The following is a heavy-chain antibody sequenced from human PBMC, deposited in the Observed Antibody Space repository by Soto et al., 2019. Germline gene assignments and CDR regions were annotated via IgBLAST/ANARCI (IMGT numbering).Heavy chain of an antibody. Sequence: QVQLVQSGAEVKKPGSSVKVSCKASVGTFSSYAISWVRQAPGQGLEWMGGIIPIFGTANYAQKFQGRVTINAGESTSTAYMELSSLRSEDTAVYYCASPHPRQLWAQKAYYYYYGMDVWGQGTTVTVSS. CDR1: VGTFSSYA. V-gene: IGHV1-69*12. J-gene: IGHJ6*02. CDR3: ASPHPRQLWAQKAYYYYYGMDV. CDR2: IIPIFGTA. D-gene: IGHD5-18*01.